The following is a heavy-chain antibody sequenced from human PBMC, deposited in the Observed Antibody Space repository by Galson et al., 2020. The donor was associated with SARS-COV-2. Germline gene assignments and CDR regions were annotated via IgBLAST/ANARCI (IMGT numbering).Heavy chain of an antibody. CDR3: AREEGAARTGGMDV. J-gene: IGHJ6*02. CDR2: IIPIFGTA. Sequence: SVKVSCKASGGTFSSYAISWVRQAPGQGLEWMGGIIPIFGTANYAQKFQGRVTITADESTSTAYMELSSLRSEDTAVYYCAREEGAARTGGMDVWGQGTTVTVSS. CDR1: GGTFSSYA. D-gene: IGHD6-13*01. V-gene: IGHV1-69*13.